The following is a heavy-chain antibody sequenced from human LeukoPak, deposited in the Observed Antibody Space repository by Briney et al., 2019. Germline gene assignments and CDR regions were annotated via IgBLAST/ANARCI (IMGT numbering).Heavy chain of an antibody. CDR3: ARDIVNGPFVISLES. D-gene: IGHD2-21*01. J-gene: IGHJ4*02. Sequence: GGSLRLSCAASGFSLSSYEMSWIRQVPGKGLEWVSHISSGGNTQYYADSVRGRFTMSRDDAKNSLDLQMDGLRIEDTGVYYCARDIVNGPFVISLESWGQGARVTVSS. V-gene: IGHV3-48*03. CDR1: GFSLSSYE. CDR2: ISSGGNTQ.